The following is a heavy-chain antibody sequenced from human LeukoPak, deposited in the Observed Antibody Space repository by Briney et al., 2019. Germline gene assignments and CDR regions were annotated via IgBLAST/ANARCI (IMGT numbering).Heavy chain of an antibody. V-gene: IGHV1-46*01. Sequence: ASVKVSCKTSGYTFINYYIHWVRRAPGQGLEWVGVINPNGGSTTYAQNFQGRVVMTRDTSTGTAYMELSALRSEDTAIYYCARVPYETTVTTGWFDPWGQGTPVTVSS. J-gene: IGHJ5*02. D-gene: IGHD4-11*01. CDR3: ARVPYETTVTTGWFDP. CDR2: INPNGGST. CDR1: GYTFINYY.